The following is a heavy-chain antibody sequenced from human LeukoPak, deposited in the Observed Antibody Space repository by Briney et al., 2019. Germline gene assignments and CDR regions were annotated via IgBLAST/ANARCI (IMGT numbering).Heavy chain of an antibody. CDR1: GGSISSSSYY. J-gene: IGHJ4*02. CDR3: ARALGEAVAGTYLDY. V-gene: IGHV4-39*01. D-gene: IGHD6-19*01. CDR2: IYYSGST. Sequence: SETLSLTCTVSGGSISSSSYYWGWIRQPPGKGLEWIGSIYYSGSTYYNPSLKSRVTISVDTSKNQFSLKLSSVTAADTAVYHCARALGEAVAGTYLDYWGQGTLVTVSS.